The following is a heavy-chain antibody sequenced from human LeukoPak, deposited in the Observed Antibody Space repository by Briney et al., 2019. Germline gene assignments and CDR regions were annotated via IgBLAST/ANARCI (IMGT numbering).Heavy chain of an antibody. D-gene: IGHD3-10*01. CDR2: FSGSSSYT. J-gene: IGHJ4*02. Sequence: GGSLRLSCAASGFTFSDYYMSWIRQGPGKGVGWVSYFSGSSSYTNYADSVKGRFTISSDNAKNSLYLQMNSLRAEDTAVYYCARDRVRGFIITSSVPFDYWGQGTLVTVSS. CDR1: GFTFSDYY. CDR3: ARDRVRGFIITSSVPFDY. V-gene: IGHV3-11*06.